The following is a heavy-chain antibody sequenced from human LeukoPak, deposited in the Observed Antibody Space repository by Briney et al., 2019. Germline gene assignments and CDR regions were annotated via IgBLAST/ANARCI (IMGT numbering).Heavy chain of an antibody. CDR2: ISGSGGST. J-gene: IGHJ4*02. D-gene: IGHD2-15*01. CDR1: GFTFSSYA. V-gene: IGHV3-23*01. Sequence: GGSLRLSCAASGFTFSSYAMSWVRQAPGKGLEWVSAISGSGGSTYYADSVKGRFTISRDNSKNTLYLQMNSLRAEDTAVYYCAKTRVVVAVTPSPTDFDYWGQGTLVTVSS. CDR3: AKTRVVVAVTPSPTDFDY.